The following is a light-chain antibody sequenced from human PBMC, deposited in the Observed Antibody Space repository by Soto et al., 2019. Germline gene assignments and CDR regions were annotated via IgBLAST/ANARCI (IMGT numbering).Light chain of an antibody. CDR3: CSYTTSNTFV. Sequence: QSALTQPASVSGSLGQSITISCSGTSSDVGAYNYVSWYQQYPGKAPKLMIYHVTDRPSGVSNRFSGSKSGNTASLTISRLQAEDEADYYCCSYTTSNTFVFGTGTKLTVL. CDR2: HVT. CDR1: SSDVGAYNY. V-gene: IGLV2-14*01. J-gene: IGLJ1*01.